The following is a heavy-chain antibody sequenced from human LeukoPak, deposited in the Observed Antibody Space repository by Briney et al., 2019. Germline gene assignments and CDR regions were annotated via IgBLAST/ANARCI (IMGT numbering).Heavy chain of an antibody. V-gene: IGHV3-11*04. J-gene: IGHJ2*01. CDR2: ISSGANTI. D-gene: IGHD4-23*01. Sequence: GGSLRLSCAASGFTLSDYHMSWIRQAPGKGLEWVSCISSGANTIYYADSVKGRFTISRDNAKNSLYLQMNSLRAEDTAVYYCAKNNDYGGSYWYFDLWGRGTLVTVSS. CDR3: AKNNDYGGSYWYFDL. CDR1: GFTLSDYH.